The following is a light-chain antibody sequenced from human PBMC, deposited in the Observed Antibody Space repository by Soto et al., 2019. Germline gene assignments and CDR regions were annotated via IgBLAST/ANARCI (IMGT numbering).Light chain of an antibody. CDR3: QQYDNLLPIT. Sequence: IQMTQSPSSLSASVGDRVTITCQASQDIAKNLNWYQQKPGKAPKLLIYDASRLQTGVPSRFSGSGSATHFTVTISSLQSEDIATYYCQQYDNLLPITFGQGTRLEIK. V-gene: IGKV1-33*01. J-gene: IGKJ5*01. CDR2: DAS. CDR1: QDIAKN.